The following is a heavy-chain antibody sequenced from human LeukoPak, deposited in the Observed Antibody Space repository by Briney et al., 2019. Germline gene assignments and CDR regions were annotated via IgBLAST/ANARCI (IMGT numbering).Heavy chain of an antibody. J-gene: IGHJ6*02. D-gene: IGHD2-15*01. V-gene: IGHV1-18*01. Sequence: ASVKVSCKASGYTFTSYGISWVRQAPGQGLEWMGWISAYNGNTNYAQKLQGRVTMTTDTSTSTAYMELRSLRSEDTAVYYCARPRSYCSGGSCPTDGMDVWGQGTTVTVSS. CDR1: GYTFTSYG. CDR3: ARPRSYCSGGSCPTDGMDV. CDR2: ISAYNGNT.